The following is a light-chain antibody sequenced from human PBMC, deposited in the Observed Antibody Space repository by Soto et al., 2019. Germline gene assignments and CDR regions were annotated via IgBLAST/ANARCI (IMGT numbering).Light chain of an antibody. J-gene: IGLJ1*01. V-gene: IGLV4-60*02. CDR1: SGHSSYI. CDR2: LEGSGSY. CDR3: ETWDSNTYV. Sequence: QSALTQSSSASASLGSSVSLTCTLSSGHSSYIIAWHQQQPGKAPRYLMKLEGSGSYNKGSGVPDRFSGSSSGADRYLTISNLQFEDEADYYCETWDSNTYVFGTGTKVTVL.